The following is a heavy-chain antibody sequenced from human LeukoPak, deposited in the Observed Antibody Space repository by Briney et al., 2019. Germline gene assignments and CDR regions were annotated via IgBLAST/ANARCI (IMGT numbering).Heavy chain of an antibody. V-gene: IGHV3-9*01. J-gene: IGHJ3*02. CDR2: TSWNSGSI. CDR1: GFTFDDYA. D-gene: IGHD5-12*01. Sequence: GGSLRLSCAASGFTFDDYAMHWVRQAPGKGLEWVSGTSWNSGSIGYADSVKGRFTISRDNAKNSLYLQMNSLRAEDTALYYCAKASSGPDAFDIWGQGTMVTVSS. CDR3: AKASSGPDAFDI.